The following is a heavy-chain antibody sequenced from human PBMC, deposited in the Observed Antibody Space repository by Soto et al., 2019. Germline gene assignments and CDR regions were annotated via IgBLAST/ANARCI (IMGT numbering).Heavy chain of an antibody. D-gene: IGHD6-13*01. Sequence: ASVKVSCKASGYTFTSYGISWGRQAPGQGLEWMGWISAYNGNTNYAQKLQGRVTMTTYTSTRTAYMELRSLRSDDTAVYYCARVGTHSSSWWYYFDYWGQGTLVTVSS. V-gene: IGHV1-18*01. CDR3: ARVGTHSSSWWYYFDY. J-gene: IGHJ4*02. CDR1: GYTFTSYG. CDR2: ISAYNGNT.